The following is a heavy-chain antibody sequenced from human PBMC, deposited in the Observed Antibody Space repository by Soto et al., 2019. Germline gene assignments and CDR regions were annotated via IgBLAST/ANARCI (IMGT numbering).Heavy chain of an antibody. D-gene: IGHD2-2*01. CDR1: GFTFSSYW. CDR2: INSDGSST. V-gene: IGHV3-74*03. Sequence: EVQLVESGGGLVQPGGSLRLSCAASGFTFSSYWMHWVRQAPGKGLVWVSRINSDGSSTTYADSVKGRFTISRDNAKNTLYLLMNSLRAEDTAVYYGARVETCSSTSCYSVFDYWGQGTLVTVSS. CDR3: ARVETCSSTSCYSVFDY. J-gene: IGHJ4*02.